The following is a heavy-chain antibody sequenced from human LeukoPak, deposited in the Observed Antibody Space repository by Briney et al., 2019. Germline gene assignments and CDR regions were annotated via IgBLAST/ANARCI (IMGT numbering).Heavy chain of an antibody. CDR1: GGTFSSYA. Sequence: ASVKVSCKASGGTFSSYAISWVRQAPGQGLEWMGWINPNSGGTNYAQKFQGRVTMTRDTSISTAYMELSRLRSDDTAVYYCARENYDFWSGYHPPYYYYGMDVWGQGTTVTVSS. J-gene: IGHJ6*02. V-gene: IGHV1-2*02. CDR3: ARENYDFWSGYHPPYYYYGMDV. D-gene: IGHD3-3*01. CDR2: INPNSGGT.